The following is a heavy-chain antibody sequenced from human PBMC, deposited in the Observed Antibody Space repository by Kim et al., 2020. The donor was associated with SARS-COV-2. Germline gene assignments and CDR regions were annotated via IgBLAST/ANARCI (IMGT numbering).Heavy chain of an antibody. Sequence: GGSLRLSCAASGFSFSSYDMHWVRQAPGKGLGWVAVISYDGTKKYYADSVKGRFTISRDNSKNTLFLQMNSLRAEDTAVYYCANTPFVLSEYYYYYNMDVWGQGTTVTVSS. CDR2: ISYDGTKK. J-gene: IGHJ6*02. V-gene: IGHV3-30*18. CDR3: ANTPFVLSEYYYYYNMDV. CDR1: GFSFSSYD. D-gene: IGHD2-8*01.